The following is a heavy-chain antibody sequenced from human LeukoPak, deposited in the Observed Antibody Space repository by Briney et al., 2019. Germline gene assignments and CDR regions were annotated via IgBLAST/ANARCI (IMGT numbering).Heavy chain of an antibody. J-gene: IGHJ4*02. D-gene: IGHD2-2*01. CDR1: GYTFTGYY. CDR2: INPNSGAT. V-gene: IGHV1-2*02. CDR3: ARGYCSSTSCSYFDS. Sequence: GASVKVSCKASGYTFTGYYMHWVRQAPGQGLEWMGWINPNSGATNYAQKFQGRVTMTRDTSISTAYMELSRLRSDDTAVYYCARGYCSSTSCSYFDSWGQGTLVTVSS.